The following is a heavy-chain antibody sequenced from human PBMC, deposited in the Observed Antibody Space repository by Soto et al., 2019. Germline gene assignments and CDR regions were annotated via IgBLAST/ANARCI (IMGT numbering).Heavy chain of an antibody. CDR2: ISPSGSYM. V-gene: IGHV3-21*01. J-gene: IGHJ4*02. Sequence: EMQLVESGGGLVKPGGSLRLSCAASGFIFNTYSMDWVRRAPGKGLEWVASISPSGSYMYYGDSLKGRFTVSRDNAKNSLYLQMDSLRADDTAIYYCARFGLVTFDCWGQGTLVTVSS. CDR1: GFIFNTYS. CDR3: ARFGLVTFDC. D-gene: IGHD3-3*01.